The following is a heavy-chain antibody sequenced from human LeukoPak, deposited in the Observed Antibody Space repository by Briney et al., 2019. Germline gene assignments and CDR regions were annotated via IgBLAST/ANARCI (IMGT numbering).Heavy chain of an antibody. Sequence: SVKVSCKASGYTFTGYYMHWVRQAPGQGLEWMGCINPNSGGTNYAQKFQGRVTMTRDTSISTAYMELSRLRSDDTAVYYCARDASRYYDFWSGYSGYYYMGVWGKGTTVTVSS. CDR1: GYTFTGYY. CDR2: INPNSGGT. V-gene: IGHV1-2*02. D-gene: IGHD3-3*01. CDR3: ARDASRYYDFWSGYSGYYYMGV. J-gene: IGHJ6*03.